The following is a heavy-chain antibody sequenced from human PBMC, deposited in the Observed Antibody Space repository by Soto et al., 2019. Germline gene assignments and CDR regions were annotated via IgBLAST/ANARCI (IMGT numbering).Heavy chain of an antibody. D-gene: IGHD6-13*01. CDR1: GFTFSSYG. V-gene: IGHV3-30*18. CDR2: ISYDGSNK. CDR3: AKGRGIAAAGRTPGRYFQH. J-gene: IGHJ1*01. Sequence: QVQLVESGGGVVQPGRSLRLSCAASGFTFSSYGMHWVRLAPGKGLEWVAVISYDGSNKYYADSVKGRFTISRDNSKNALIXQMNSLRAEDTAVYYCAKGRGIAAAGRTPGRYFQHWGQGTLVTVSS.